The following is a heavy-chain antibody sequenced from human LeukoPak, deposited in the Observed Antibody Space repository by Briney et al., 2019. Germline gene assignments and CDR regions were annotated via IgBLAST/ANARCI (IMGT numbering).Heavy chain of an antibody. Sequence: ASVKVSCKASGGTFSSYAISWVRQAPGQGLEWMGGIIPVFGTANYAQKFQGRVTITADESTSTAYMELSSLRSEDTAVYYCARDYGDYPVGFDYWGQGTLVTVSS. V-gene: IGHV1-69*13. CDR1: GGTFSSYA. D-gene: IGHD4-17*01. CDR2: IIPVFGTA. J-gene: IGHJ4*02. CDR3: ARDYGDYPVGFDY.